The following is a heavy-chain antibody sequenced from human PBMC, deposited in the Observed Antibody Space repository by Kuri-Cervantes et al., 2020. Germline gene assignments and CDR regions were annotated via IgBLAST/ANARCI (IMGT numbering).Heavy chain of an antibody. J-gene: IGHJ4*02. Sequence: LSLTCAASGFTFSTYRMIWVRQAPGKGLEWVSVIYSGGSTYYADSVKGRFTISRDNSKNTLYLQMNSLRAEDTAVYYCARGRSFDYWGQGTLVTVSS. V-gene: IGHV3-66*01. CDR3: ARGRSFDY. CDR1: GFTFSTYR. CDR2: IYSGGST.